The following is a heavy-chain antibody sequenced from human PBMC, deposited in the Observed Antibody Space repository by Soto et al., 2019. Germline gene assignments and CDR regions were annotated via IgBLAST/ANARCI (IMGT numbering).Heavy chain of an antibody. D-gene: IGHD3-10*01. Sequence: SETLSLTCTVSGGSISSYYWSWIRQPPGKGLEWIGYIYYSGSTNYNPSLKSRVTISVDTSKNQFSLKLSSVTAADTAVYYCARDRGTRKTNFYGMDVWGQGTTVTVSS. CDR1: GGSISSYY. CDR3: ARDRGTRKTNFYGMDV. CDR2: IYYSGST. V-gene: IGHV4-59*01. J-gene: IGHJ6*02.